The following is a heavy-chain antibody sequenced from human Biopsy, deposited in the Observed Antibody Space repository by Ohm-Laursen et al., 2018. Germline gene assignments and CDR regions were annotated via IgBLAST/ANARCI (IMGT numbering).Heavy chain of an antibody. Sequence: SDTLSLTCPVSGDSIATFNYYWGWVRQPPGKGLEWLATIFYSGTTYFSRTLKSRLTISQDTSSNQFSLRFKYVTAADTGVYYCARIYFYGLGSSDYFFDSWGQGTLVTVSS. J-gene: IGHJ4*02. CDR3: ARIYFYGLGSSDYFFDS. CDR1: GDSIATFNYY. D-gene: IGHD3-10*01. CDR2: IFYSGTT. V-gene: IGHV4-39*01.